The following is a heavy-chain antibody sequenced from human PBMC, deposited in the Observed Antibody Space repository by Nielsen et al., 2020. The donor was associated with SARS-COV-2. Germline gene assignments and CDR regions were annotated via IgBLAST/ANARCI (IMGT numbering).Heavy chain of an antibody. D-gene: IGHD2-8*01. CDR1: GFTFSSYG. Sequence: GGSLRLSCAASGFTFSSYGMHWVRQAPGKGLEWVAVISYDGSNKYYADSVKGRFTISRDNAKNSLYLQLNSLRAEDTAVYYCANTLSRACINGVCFRGGAYSYYGMDVWGQGTTVTVSS. V-gene: IGHV3-30*18. CDR3: ANTLSRACINGVCFRGGAYSYYGMDV. J-gene: IGHJ6*02. CDR2: ISYDGSNK.